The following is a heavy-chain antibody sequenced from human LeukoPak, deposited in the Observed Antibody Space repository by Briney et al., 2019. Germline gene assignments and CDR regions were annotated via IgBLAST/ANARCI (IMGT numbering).Heavy chain of an antibody. CDR2: IYSGGST. J-gene: IGHJ4*02. Sequence: GRSLRLSCAASGFTVSSTYMSWIRQAPGKGLEWVSVIYSGGSTFYADSVKGRFTISRDNSKNTVYLQMNSLRAEDTAMYYCARGSAHVAGTSYYFDYWGQGTLVTVSS. CDR1: GFTVSSTY. V-gene: IGHV3-53*01. CDR3: ARGSAHVAGTSYYFDY. D-gene: IGHD6-19*01.